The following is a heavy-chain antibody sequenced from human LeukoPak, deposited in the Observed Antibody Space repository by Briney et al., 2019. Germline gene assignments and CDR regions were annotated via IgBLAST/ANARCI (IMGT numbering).Heavy chain of an antibody. CDR2: IKTDGSST. CDR1: GFTFSSYW. CDR3: TTLYGGSLDY. D-gene: IGHD5-12*01. J-gene: IGHJ4*02. V-gene: IGHV3-74*01. Sequence: GGSLRLSCAASGFTFSSYWMYWVRQAPGKGLVWVSRIKTDGSSTSYADSVKGRFTISRDNAKNTLYLQMNSLRAEDTAVYYCTTLYGGSLDYWGQGTLVTVSS.